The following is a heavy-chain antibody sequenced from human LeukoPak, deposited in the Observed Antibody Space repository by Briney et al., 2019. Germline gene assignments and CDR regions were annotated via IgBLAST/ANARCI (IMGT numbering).Heavy chain of an antibody. CDR3: ARDHYDYVWGSYPWFYYYMDV. V-gene: IGHV1-2*02. CDR1: GYTFTGYY. J-gene: IGHJ6*03. Sequence: ASVKVSCKASGYTFTGYYMHWVRQAPGQGLEWMGWINPNGGGTNYAQKFQGRVTMTRDTSISTAYMELSRLRSDDTAVYYCARDHYDYVWGSYPWFYYYMDVWGKGTTVTVSS. D-gene: IGHD3-16*01. CDR2: INPNGGGT.